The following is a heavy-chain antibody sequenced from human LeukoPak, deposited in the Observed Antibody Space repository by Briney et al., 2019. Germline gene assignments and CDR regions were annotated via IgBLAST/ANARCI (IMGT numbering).Heavy chain of an antibody. Sequence: GASVKVSCKASGYTFTGYYMHGVRQAPGQGREGMGRINPNSGGTNSAQKFQGTVSMTRDTSSSSAYMELSRLRSADTAVYSCASEGYAGHPAAWGQGTLVTVSS. CDR3: ASEGYAGHPAA. V-gene: IGHV1-2*06. D-gene: IGHD2-2*01. J-gene: IGHJ5*02. CDR2: INPNSGGT. CDR1: GYTFTGYY.